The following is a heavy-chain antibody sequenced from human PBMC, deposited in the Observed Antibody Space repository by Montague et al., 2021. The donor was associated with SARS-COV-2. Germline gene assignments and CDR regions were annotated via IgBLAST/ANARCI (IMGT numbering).Heavy chain of an antibody. CDR3: AAGQSSSWL. J-gene: IGHJ4*02. D-gene: IGHD6-13*01. CDR1: GFTFSSYW. CDR2: IKQDGSEK. V-gene: IGHV3-7*01. Sequence: SLRLSCAASGFTFSSYWMSCVRQAPGKGLEWVANIKQDGSEKYYVDSVKGRFTISRDNAQTSLYLQMNSLRVEDTAVYYCAAGQSSSWLWGQGTLVTVSS.